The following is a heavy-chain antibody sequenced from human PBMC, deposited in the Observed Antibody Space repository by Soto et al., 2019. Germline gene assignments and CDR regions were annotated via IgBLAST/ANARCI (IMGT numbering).Heavy chain of an antibody. J-gene: IGHJ4*02. CDR2: MSYDGSNK. CDR3: AKDRSSGWSVDY. D-gene: IGHD6-19*01. CDR1: GFTFSSYG. Sequence: PGGSLRLSCAASGFTFSSYGMHWVRQAPGKGLEWVAVMSYDGSNKYYADSVKGRFTISRDNSKNTLYLQMNSLRAEDTAVYYCAKDRSSGWSVDYWGQGTLVTVSS. V-gene: IGHV3-30*18.